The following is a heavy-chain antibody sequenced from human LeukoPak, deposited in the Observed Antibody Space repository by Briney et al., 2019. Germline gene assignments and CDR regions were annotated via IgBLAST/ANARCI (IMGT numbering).Heavy chain of an antibody. V-gene: IGHV4-30-2*01. CDR3: ARSEGDILTGYYIVDY. D-gene: IGHD3-9*01. Sequence: SETLSLTCAVSGGSISSGGYSRSWIRQPPGKGLEWIGYIYHSGSTYYNPSLKSRVTISVDRSKNQFSLKLSSVTAADTAVYYCARSEGDILTGYYIVDYWGQGTLVTVSS. CDR2: IYHSGST. J-gene: IGHJ4*02. CDR1: GGSISSGGYS.